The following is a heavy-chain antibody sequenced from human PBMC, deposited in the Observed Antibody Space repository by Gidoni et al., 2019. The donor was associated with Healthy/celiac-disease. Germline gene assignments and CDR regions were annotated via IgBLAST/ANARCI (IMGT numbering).Heavy chain of an antibody. D-gene: IGHD3-10*01. J-gene: IGHJ4*02. CDR1: GGSFSGYY. Sequence: QVQLQQWGAGLLKPSETLSLNCAVYGGSFSGYYWSWIRQPPGKGREWIGEINHSGSTNYNPSLKSRVTISVDTSKNQCALKLSAVTAADTAVYYCAREKITMGPNFDYWGQGTLVTVSS. CDR2: INHSGST. V-gene: IGHV4-34*01. CDR3: AREKITMGPNFDY.